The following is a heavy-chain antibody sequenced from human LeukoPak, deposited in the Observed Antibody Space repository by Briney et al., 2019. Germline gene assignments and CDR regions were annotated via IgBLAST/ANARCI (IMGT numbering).Heavy chain of an antibody. CDR3: ARGHPTPGGGRELRRNWFDP. CDR1: GGTFSSYA. D-gene: IGHD1-26*01. J-gene: IGHJ5*02. V-gene: IGHV1-69*01. Sequence: GGSLRLSCAASGGTFSSYAIHWVRQAPGQGLEWMGGIIPIFGTANYAQKFQGRVTITADESTSTAYMELSSLRSEDTAVYYCARGHPTPGGGRELRRNWFDPWGQGTLVTVSS. CDR2: IIPIFGTA.